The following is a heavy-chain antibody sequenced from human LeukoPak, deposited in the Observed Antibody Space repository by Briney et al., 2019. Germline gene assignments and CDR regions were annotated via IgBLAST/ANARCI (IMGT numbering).Heavy chain of an antibody. V-gene: IGHV5-10-1*01. CDR1: GYSFTSYW. CDR3: ARGSPYCSGGSCYLN. D-gene: IGHD2-15*01. Sequence: GESLKISCKGSGYSFTSYWISWVRQMPGKGLEWMGRIDPSDSYTNYSPSSQGHVTISADKSISTAYLQWSSLKASDTAMYYCARGSPYCSGGSCYLNWGQGTLVTVSS. J-gene: IGHJ4*02. CDR2: IDPSDSYT.